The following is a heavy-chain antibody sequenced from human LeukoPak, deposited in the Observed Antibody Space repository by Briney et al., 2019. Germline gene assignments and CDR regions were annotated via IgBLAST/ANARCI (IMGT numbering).Heavy chain of an antibody. CDR2: IWFDKNQ. J-gene: IGHJ6*02. D-gene: IGHD2-8*01. CDR1: GFILNDYG. V-gene: IGHV3-33*01. CDR3: ARDRHCVNGVCHSPPGMDV. Sequence: PGGSLRLSCAASGFILNDYGMHWVRQAPGKGLEWVADIWFDKNQHFADPVKGRFAISRDNSKNTVYLQINSLRAEDTAVYYCARDRHCVNGVCHSPPGMDVWGQGTTVTVSS.